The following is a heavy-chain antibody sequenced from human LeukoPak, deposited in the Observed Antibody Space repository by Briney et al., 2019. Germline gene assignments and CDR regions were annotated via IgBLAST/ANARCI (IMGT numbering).Heavy chain of an antibody. CDR3: AKVVDTAMAFDY. D-gene: IGHD5-18*01. CDR1: GFTFSIYA. CDR2: ISGSGGST. J-gene: IGHJ4*02. V-gene: IGHV3-23*01. Sequence: GGSLRLSCAASGFTFSIYAMSWVRQAPGEVLEWVSAISGSGGSTYYADSVKGRFTISRDNSKNTLYLQMNSLRAEDTAVYYCAKVVDTAMAFDYWGQGTLVTVSS.